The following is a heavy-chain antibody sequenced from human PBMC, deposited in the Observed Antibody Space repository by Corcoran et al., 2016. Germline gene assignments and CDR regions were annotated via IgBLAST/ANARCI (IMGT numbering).Heavy chain of an antibody. J-gene: IGHJ4*02. CDR1: GFTFSSYG. CDR2: IWYDGSNK. CDR3: ARDDVGADHFDY. Sequence: QVQLVESGGGVVQPGRSLRLSCAASGFTFSSYGMHWVRQAPGKGLEWVAVIWYDGSNKYYADSVKGRVTISRDNSKNTLYLQMNSLGAEDTAVYYCARDDVGADHFDYWGQGTLVTVSS. V-gene: IGHV3-33*01. D-gene: IGHD1-26*01.